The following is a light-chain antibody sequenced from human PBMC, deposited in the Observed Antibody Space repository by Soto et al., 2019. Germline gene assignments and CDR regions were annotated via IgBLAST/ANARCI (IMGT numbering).Light chain of an antibody. CDR1: SGHSRYA. V-gene: IGLV4-69*01. CDR2: VNSDGSH. Sequence: QLVLTQSPSASASLGASVKLTCTVSSGHSRYAIAWHQQQPEKGPRFLMKVNSDGSHSKGDGIPDRFSGSSSGAERYLTISSLQSEDEADYYCQTWGTGMVFGGGTKLTVL. J-gene: IGLJ2*01. CDR3: QTWGTGMV.